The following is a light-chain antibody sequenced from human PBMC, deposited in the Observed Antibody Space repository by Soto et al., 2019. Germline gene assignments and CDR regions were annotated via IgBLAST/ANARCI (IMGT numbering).Light chain of an antibody. J-gene: IGLJ2*01. CDR1: SSDVGGYNY. Sequence: QSVLTQPRSVSGSPGQSVAISCSGTSSDVGGYNYVSWYQQHPGKAPKLILYDVNRRPSGVPDRFSGSKSGNTASLTISGLQSEDEADYYCASYADIYTYVIFGGGTKLTVL. CDR3: ASYADIYTYVI. CDR2: DVN. V-gene: IGLV2-11*01.